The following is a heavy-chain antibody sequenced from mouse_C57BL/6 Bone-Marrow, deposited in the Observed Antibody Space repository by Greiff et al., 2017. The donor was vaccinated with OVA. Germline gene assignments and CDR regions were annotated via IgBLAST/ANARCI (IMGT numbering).Heavy chain of an antibody. J-gene: IGHJ3*01. Sequence: EVMLVESGGGLVQPGGSLKLSCAASGFTFSDYYMYWVRQTPEKRLEWVAYISNGGGSTYYPDTVKGRFTISRDNAKNTLYLQMSRRKSEDTAMYYCARQIYEGDYCVAYWGQGTLVTVSA. V-gene: IGHV5-12*01. CDR3: ARQIYEGDYCVAY. D-gene: IGHD2-3*01. CDR1: GFTFSDYY. CDR2: ISNGGGST.